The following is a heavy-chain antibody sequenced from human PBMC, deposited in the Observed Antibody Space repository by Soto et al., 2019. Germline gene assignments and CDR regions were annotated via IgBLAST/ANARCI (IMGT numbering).Heavy chain of an antibody. V-gene: IGHV1-46*01. CDR3: ATTIIYGDPGDY. D-gene: IGHD4-17*01. J-gene: IGHJ4*02. CDR1: GYTFISYY. Sequence: QVQVQQSGAEVKEPGASVMISCKASGYTFISYYMHWVRQAPGQGLEWMGIIDPSGARTTYAQRFRGRVTMTWDMSRSTVYMDMTSLRPDDTAVYFCATTIIYGDPGDYWGQGTVVSVSS. CDR2: IDPSGART.